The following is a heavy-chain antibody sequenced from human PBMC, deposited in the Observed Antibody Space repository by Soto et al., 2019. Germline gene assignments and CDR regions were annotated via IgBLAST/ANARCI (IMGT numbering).Heavy chain of an antibody. CDR2: INSDGSST. CDR1: GFTFSSYW. V-gene: IGHV3-74*01. D-gene: IGHD3-10*01. J-gene: IGHJ4*02. Sequence: GSLRRSCAASGFTFSSYWMHWVRQAPGRGLVWVSLINSDGSSTSYADSVKGRFTTSRDNAKNTLYLQMNSLRAEDTAVYYCARQLWLGELTDYWGQGTLVTVSS. CDR3: ARQLWLGELTDY.